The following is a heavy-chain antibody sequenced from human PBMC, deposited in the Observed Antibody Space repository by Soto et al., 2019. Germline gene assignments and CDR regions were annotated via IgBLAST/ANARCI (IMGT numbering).Heavy chain of an antibody. J-gene: IGHJ6*02. D-gene: IGHD2-2*01. Sequence: GGSLRLSCAASGFPFVNFAMSWVRQAPGKGLEWVSSIDRSGDITFYAGSVKDRFSISRDNSRNTLFLLMNNLRADDSAVYYCLARFCSRTRCYRTENGSDVWGQGTTVTVSS. CDR1: GFPFVNFA. V-gene: IGHV3-23*01. CDR2: IDRSGDIT. CDR3: LARFCSRTRCYRTENGSDV.